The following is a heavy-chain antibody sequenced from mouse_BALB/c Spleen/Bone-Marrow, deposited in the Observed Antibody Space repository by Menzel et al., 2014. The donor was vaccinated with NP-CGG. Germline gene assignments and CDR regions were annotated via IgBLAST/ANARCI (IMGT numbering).Heavy chain of an antibody. CDR1: GFDFSGYW. CDR2: INPDSSTT. Sequence: EVKLQESGGGLVQPGGSLKLSCAASGFDFSGYWMSWVRQAPGKGLEWIGEINPDSSTTNYTPSLKDKFIISRDNAKNTLYLRMSKVRSEDTALYYCARNDGYSFAYWGQGTLVTVSA. D-gene: IGHD2-3*01. CDR3: ARNDGYSFAY. V-gene: IGHV4-1*02. J-gene: IGHJ3*01.